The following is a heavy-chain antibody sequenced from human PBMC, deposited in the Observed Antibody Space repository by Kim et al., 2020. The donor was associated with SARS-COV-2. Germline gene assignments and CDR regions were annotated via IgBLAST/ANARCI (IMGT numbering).Heavy chain of an antibody. Sequence: ASVKVSCKASGYTFTGYYMHWVRQAPGQGLEWMGWINPNSGGTNYAQKFQGWVTMTRDTSISTAYMELSRLRSDDTAVYYCARERFGQQLGWLGANWFDPWGQGTLVTVSS. CDR2: INPNSGGT. CDR3: ARERFGQQLGWLGANWFDP. CDR1: GYTFTGYY. D-gene: IGHD6-13*01. J-gene: IGHJ5*02. V-gene: IGHV1-2*04.